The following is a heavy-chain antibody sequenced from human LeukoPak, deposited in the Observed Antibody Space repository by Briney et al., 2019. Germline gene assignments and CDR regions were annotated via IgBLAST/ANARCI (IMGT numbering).Heavy chain of an antibody. CDR2: LSKSGKT. J-gene: IGHJ3*02. V-gene: IGHV4-59*01. CDR3: ARARYVNSFYAFDI. D-gene: IGHD3-9*01. CDR1: GGSISSYY. Sequence: SETLSLTCTVSGGSISSYYWSWMRVPPGRGLEWIGYLSKSGKTNYSPSLKSRVTIFEDTSKTQFFLKLSSGTAADTAVYYCARARYVNSFYAFDIWGQGTLVTVSS.